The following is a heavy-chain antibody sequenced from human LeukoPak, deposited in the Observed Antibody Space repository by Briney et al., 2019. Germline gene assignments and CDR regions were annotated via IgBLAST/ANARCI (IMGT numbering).Heavy chain of an antibody. Sequence: PGGSLRLSCAASGFTFSSYGMHWVRQAPGKGLEWVAVISYDGSNKYYADSVKGRFTISRDNSKNTLYLQMNSLRAEDTAVYYCASSYIVVVPAAMGFDPWGQGTLVTVSS. V-gene: IGHV3-30*03. CDR3: ASSYIVVVPAAMGFDP. CDR1: GFTFSSYG. CDR2: ISYDGSNK. D-gene: IGHD2-2*01. J-gene: IGHJ5*02.